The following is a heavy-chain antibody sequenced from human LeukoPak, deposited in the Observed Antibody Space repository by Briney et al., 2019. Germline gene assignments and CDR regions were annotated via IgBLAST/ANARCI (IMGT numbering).Heavy chain of an antibody. V-gene: IGHV3-23*01. Sequence: GGSLRLSCAVSGFTYSCYAMSWVRQAPGKGLEGVSTISGSGDTYYVDSVKGRFTISRDNSKNTLYLQMNSLRAEDTAVYYCAKEGGYNYGYLDYWGQGSLVTVSS. D-gene: IGHD5-18*01. CDR2: ISGSGDT. J-gene: IGHJ4*02. CDR3: AKEGGYNYGYLDY. CDR1: GFTYSCYA.